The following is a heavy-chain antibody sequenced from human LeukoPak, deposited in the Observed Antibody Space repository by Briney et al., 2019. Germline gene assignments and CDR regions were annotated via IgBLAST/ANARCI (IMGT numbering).Heavy chain of an antibody. D-gene: IGHD1-26*01. Sequence: GRSLRLSCAASGFTFSSYGMHWVRQAPGKGLEWVAVISYDGSNKYYADSVKGRFTISRDNSKNTLYLQMNSLRAEDTAVYYCARGSEVHVYWGQGTLVTVSS. V-gene: IGHV3-30*03. CDR3: ARGSEVHVY. CDR1: GFTFSSYG. J-gene: IGHJ4*02. CDR2: ISYDGSNK.